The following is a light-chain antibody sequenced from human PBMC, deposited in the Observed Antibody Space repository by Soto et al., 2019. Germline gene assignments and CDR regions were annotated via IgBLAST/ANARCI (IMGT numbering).Light chain of an antibody. V-gene: IGLV1-40*01. CDR3: LSFDSSLSVV. CDR2: GNT. Sequence: QSVLTQPPSVSGAPGQRVTISCTGSSSNIGAGYDVHWYQQLPGRAPKLLIYGNTNRPSGVPDRFSGSKSGTSASLAITGLQAEDGLSFDSSLSVVFGGGTKVTVL. CDR1: SSNIGAGYD. J-gene: IGLJ2*01.